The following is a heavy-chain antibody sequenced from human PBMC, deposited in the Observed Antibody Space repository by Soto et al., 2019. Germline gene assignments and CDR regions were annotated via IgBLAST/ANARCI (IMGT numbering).Heavy chain of an antibody. V-gene: IGHV4-34*01. CDR2: INHSGST. D-gene: IGHD6-19*01. Sequence: QVQLQQWGAGLLKPSETLSLTCAVYGGSFSGFFWTWIRQPPGKGLEWIGEINHSGSTNYNPSLKRRVTISADTSEKQFALMLTSVTAEYTAIYYCVRGQWLLRGEYWGQGTLVTVSS. CDR1: GGSFSGFF. J-gene: IGHJ4*02. CDR3: VRGQWLLRGEY.